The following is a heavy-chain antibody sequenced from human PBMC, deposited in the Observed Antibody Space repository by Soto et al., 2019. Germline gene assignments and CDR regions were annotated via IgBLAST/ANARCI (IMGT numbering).Heavy chain of an antibody. CDR2: ISSSSGYI. CDR3: APEGHSSGWNRAY. V-gene: IGHV3-21*01. D-gene: IGHD6-19*01. CDR1: GFTFSSYS. Sequence: GGSLRLSCAASGFTFSSYSMNWVRQAPGKGLEWVSSISSSSGYIYYADSVKGRFTISRDNAKNSLYLQMNSLRAEDTAVYYCAPEGHSSGWNRAYWGQGTLVTVSS. J-gene: IGHJ4*02.